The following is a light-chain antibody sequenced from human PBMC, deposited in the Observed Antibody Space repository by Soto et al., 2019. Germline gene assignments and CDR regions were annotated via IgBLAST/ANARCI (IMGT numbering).Light chain of an antibody. CDR1: QIVSSY. V-gene: IGKV3-11*01. J-gene: IGKJ5*01. Sequence: SVLYQVQATLSLSPVERATLSCRASQIVSSYLTWYQQKPGQAPRLLIYDASNMATGIPARFSGSGSGTDFTLTINNLQPEDFAIYYCQQPNDVPGTFGQGTRVEIK. CDR3: QQPNDVPGT. CDR2: DAS.